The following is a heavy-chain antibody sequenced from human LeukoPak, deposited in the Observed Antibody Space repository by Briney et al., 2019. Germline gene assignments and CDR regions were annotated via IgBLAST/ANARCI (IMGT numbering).Heavy chain of an antibody. CDR1: GYTFSSYG. CDR2: ISAANGNT. D-gene: IGHD2-2*01. Sequence: ASVKVSCKASGYTFSSYGFSWVRQAPGQGLEWMGWISAANGNTNYAQKFQGRVTMTTDTSTSTAYMELRGLRSDDTAVYYCVRESGYCTSTSCPGPXXDPXXXGTXVTVSS. V-gene: IGHV1-18*01. J-gene: IGHJ5*02. CDR3: VRESGYCTSTSCPGPXXDP.